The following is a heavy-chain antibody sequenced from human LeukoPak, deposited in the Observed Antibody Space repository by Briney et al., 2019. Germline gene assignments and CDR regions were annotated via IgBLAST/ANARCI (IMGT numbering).Heavy chain of an antibody. J-gene: IGHJ4*02. Sequence: GGSLRLSCAASGFSFISYGMHWVRQAPGKGLEWVGVVSDDGRRKDYADSVKGRFTISRDNSKDTLYLQMNSLRAEDTAVYYCAKRPSDYGDYVSYFDYWGQGTLVTVSS. CDR2: VSDDGRRK. V-gene: IGHV3-30*18. CDR3: AKRPSDYGDYVSYFDY. D-gene: IGHD4-17*01. CDR1: GFSFISYG.